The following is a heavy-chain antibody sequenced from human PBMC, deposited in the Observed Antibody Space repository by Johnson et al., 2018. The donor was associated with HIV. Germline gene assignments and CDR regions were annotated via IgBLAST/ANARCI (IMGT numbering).Heavy chain of an antibody. CDR3: ARAYSSSWYRDDAFDI. V-gene: IGHV3-30*04. CDR2: VWYDGGNK. Sequence: VQVVESGGGVVQPGRSLRLSCAASGFTFSSYAMHWVRQAPGKGLERVALVWYDGGNKYYADSVKGRFTIFRDNSENTLYLQMNSLRAEDTAVYYCARAYSSSWYRDDAFDIWCQGTMVTVFS. D-gene: IGHD6-13*01. J-gene: IGHJ3*02. CDR1: GFTFSSYA.